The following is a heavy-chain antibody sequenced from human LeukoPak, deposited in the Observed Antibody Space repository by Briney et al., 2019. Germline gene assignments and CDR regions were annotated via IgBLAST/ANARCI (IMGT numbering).Heavy chain of an antibody. D-gene: IGHD5-12*01. CDR2: ISGSGGST. J-gene: IGHJ4*02. V-gene: IGHV3-23*01. CDR1: GFTFSSYA. CDR3: AKSLTDIVATIRSGADY. Sequence: PGGSLRLSCAASGFTFSSYAMSWVRQAPGKGLEWVSGISGSGGSTSYADSVKGRFTISRDNSKNTLFLQMNSLRVEDTAVYYCAKSLTDIVATIRSGADYWGQGTLVTVSS.